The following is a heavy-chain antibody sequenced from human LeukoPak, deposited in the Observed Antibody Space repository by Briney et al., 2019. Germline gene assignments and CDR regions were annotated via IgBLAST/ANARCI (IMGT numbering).Heavy chain of an antibody. V-gene: IGHV3-30*04. CDR2: ISYDGSNK. Sequence: GGSLRLSCAASGFTFSSYAMHWVRQAPGKGLEWVAVISYDGSNKYYADSVKGRFTISRDNAKNSLYLQMNSLRAEDTAVYYCARDAGFLEWLLSTDAFDIWGQGTMVTVSS. D-gene: IGHD3-3*01. J-gene: IGHJ3*02. CDR3: ARDAGFLEWLLSTDAFDI. CDR1: GFTFSSYA.